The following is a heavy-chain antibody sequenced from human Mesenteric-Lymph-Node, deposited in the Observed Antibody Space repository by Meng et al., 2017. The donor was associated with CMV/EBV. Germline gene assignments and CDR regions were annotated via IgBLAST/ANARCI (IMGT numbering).Heavy chain of an antibody. J-gene: IGHJ4*02. D-gene: IGHD3-10*01. CDR1: YG. CDR3: ARQNRKYFETGSYYGGYYFDY. CDR2: IIPILGST. Sequence: YGFNWVRQAPGQGLEWVGGIIPILGSTNYAQNFQDRATITADEATSTVYLELSSLTSEDTAVFYCARQNRKYFETGSYYGGYYFDYWGQGTLVTVSS. V-gene: IGHV1-69*01.